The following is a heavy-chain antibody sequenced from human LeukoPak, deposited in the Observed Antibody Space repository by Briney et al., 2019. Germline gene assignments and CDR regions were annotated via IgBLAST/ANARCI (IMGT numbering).Heavy chain of an antibody. J-gene: IGHJ4*02. V-gene: IGHV3-30*04. CDR2: ISYDGSNK. D-gene: IGHD5-24*01. Sequence: GGSLRLSCAASGFTFSSYAMHWVRQAPGKGLEWVAVISYDGSNKYYADSVKGRFTISRDNSKNTLYLQMNSLRAEDTAVYYCARGGDGYNSKGVDYWGQGTLVTVSS. CDR3: ARGGDGYNSKGVDY. CDR1: GFTFSSYA.